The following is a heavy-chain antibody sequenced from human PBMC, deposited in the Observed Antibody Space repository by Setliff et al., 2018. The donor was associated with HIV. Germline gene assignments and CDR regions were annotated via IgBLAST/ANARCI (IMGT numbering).Heavy chain of an antibody. CDR3: ARVNSDAFDV. J-gene: IGHJ3*01. V-gene: IGHV1-69*02. Sequence: SVKVSCKASGGTFSYYTFTWVRQAPGQGLEWLGRIVPLLGVPDYAQKFQGRVTFTADRSTSTAYMELSSLRSEDTAVYYRARVNSDAFDVWGQGTKVTVS. CDR1: GGTFSYYT. CDR2: IVPLLGVP.